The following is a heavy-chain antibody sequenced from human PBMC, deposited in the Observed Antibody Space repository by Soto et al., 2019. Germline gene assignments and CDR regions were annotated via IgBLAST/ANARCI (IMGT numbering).Heavy chain of an antibody. J-gene: IGHJ6*02. V-gene: IGHV4-31*03. Sequence: PSETLSLTCTVSGGSISSGGYYWSWIRQHPGKGLEWIGYVYYSVSTYYNPSLKSRLTISADTSKNQVSLKLSSVTAADTAVYFCARDQDYDISTGYGGMDVWGQGTTVT. D-gene: IGHD3-9*01. CDR1: GGSISSGGYY. CDR3: ARDQDYDISTGYGGMDV. CDR2: VYYSVST.